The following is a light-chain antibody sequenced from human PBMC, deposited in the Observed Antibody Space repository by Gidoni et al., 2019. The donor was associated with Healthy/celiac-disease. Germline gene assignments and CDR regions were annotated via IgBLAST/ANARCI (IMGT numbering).Light chain of an antibody. V-gene: IGKV1-6*01. CDR3: LQDYSYPWT. CDR2: AAS. CDR1: QGIRND. Sequence: AIQMTQSPSSLSASVGDSVTITCRASQGIRNDLGWYQQKPGKAPKLLIYAASSLQSGVPARFSGSGSGTDFTLTISRLQPEDFATYYCLQDYSYPWTFGQGTKVEIK. J-gene: IGKJ1*01.